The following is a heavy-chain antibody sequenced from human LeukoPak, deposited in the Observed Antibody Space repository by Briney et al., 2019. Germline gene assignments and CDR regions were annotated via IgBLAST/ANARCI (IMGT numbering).Heavy chain of an antibody. CDR1: GFTFSSYG. V-gene: IGHV3-7*01. CDR3: GKSLDY. Sequence: GGSLRLSCAASGFTFSSYGMHWVRQAPGKGLEWVANIKQDGSEKYYVDSVKGRFTISRDNAKNSLYLQMNSLRAEDTAVYYCGKSLDYWGQGTLVTVSS. CDR2: IKQDGSEK. J-gene: IGHJ4*02.